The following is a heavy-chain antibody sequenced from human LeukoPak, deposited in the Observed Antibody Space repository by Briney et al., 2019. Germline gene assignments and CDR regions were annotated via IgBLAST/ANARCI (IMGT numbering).Heavy chain of an antibody. D-gene: IGHD3-10*01. V-gene: IGHV4-39*07. J-gene: IGHJ4*02. CDR2: IFYSGST. CDR1: GGSISSSSYY. Sequence: LETLSLTCTVSGGSISSSSYYWGWIRQPPGKGLEWIGSIFYSGSTHYNPSLKSRVTMSVDTSKNQFSLKLSSVTAADTAVYYCARDGYYGSGSLDFDYWGQGTLVTVSS. CDR3: ARDGYYGSGSLDFDY.